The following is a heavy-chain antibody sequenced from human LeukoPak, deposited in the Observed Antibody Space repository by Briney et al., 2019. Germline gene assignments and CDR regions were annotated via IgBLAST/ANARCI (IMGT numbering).Heavy chain of an antibody. D-gene: IGHD3-3*01. CDR1: GYSFTDYH. V-gene: IGHV1-2*02. Sequence: ASVKVSCKASGYSFTDYHIHWVRQAPGQGLEWMGWINPNTGGPKYAQKFQGRVTMTRDTSISTAYMELNRLRSDDTAVYSCARGEVSGIGYYYYLDVWGKGTKVIICS. J-gene: IGHJ6*03. CDR3: ARGEVSGIGYYYYLDV. CDR2: INPNTGGP.